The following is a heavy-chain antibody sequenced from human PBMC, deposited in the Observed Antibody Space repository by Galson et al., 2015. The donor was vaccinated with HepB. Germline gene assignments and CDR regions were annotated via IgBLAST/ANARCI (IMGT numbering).Heavy chain of an antibody. J-gene: IGHJ3*02. V-gene: IGHV3-48*03. CDR3: ARDGPPDSVYYENAFEI. CDR1: GFTFSTYE. D-gene: IGHD3-22*01. CDR2: ISSSGSTI. Sequence: SLRLSCAASGFTFSTYEMNWVRQAPGKGLEWVSHISSSGSTIYYADSVKGRFTFSRDNAKHSLYLQMNSLRAEDTAVYYCARDGPPDSVYYENAFEIWGQGTMVTVSS.